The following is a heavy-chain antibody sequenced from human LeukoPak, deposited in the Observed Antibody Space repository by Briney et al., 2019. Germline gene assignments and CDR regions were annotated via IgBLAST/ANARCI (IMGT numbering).Heavy chain of an antibody. CDR3: ARGRTFDN. V-gene: IGHV4-59*01. CDR1: GGSISSYY. CDR2: IYDRGST. J-gene: IGHJ4*02. Sequence: PSETLSLTCTVSGGSISSYYWSWIRQPPGKGLEWIGNIYDRGSTKYNPSLRSRVTISVDTSKNQFSLRLSSVTAADTAVYYCARGRTFDNWGQGTLVTVSS.